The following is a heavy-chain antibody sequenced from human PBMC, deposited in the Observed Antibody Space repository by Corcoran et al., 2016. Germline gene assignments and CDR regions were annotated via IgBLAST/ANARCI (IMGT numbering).Heavy chain of an antibody. CDR2: IDWDDEK. V-gene: IGHV2-70*04. J-gene: IGHJ6*02. CDR3: ARSPGIAVAGLYYYGMDV. D-gene: IGHD6-19*01. Sequence: QVTLKESGPALVKPTQTLTLTCSFSGFSLSTSAIRVTWIRQPPGTALEWLARIDWDDEKFYSRSLKTRLTISKDTSKNQVVLTMTNMDPVDTATYYCARSPGIAVAGLYYYGMDVWGQRTTVTVSS. CDR1: GFSLSTSAIR.